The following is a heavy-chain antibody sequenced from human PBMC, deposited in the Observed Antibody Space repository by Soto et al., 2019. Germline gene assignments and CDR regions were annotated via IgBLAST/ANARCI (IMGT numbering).Heavy chain of an antibody. Sequence: GGSLRLSCAASGFTFSIYAMHWVRQAPGKGLEWVAVISYDGSNKYYADSVKGRFTISRDNSKNTLYLQMNSLRAEDKAVSYCARDLLGYCSSTSCYYYYGMDAWGQGTPVTVYS. CDR3: ARDLLGYCSSTSCYYYYGMDA. J-gene: IGHJ6*02. V-gene: IGHV3-30-3*01. CDR2: ISYDGSNK. D-gene: IGHD2-2*01. CDR1: GFTFSIYA.